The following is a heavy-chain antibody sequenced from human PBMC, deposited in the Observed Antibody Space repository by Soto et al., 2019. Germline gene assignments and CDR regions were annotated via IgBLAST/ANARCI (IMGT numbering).Heavy chain of an antibody. CDR3: ARVPGIAVSKGKYYFDY. D-gene: IGHD6-19*01. V-gene: IGHV1-69*02. Sequence: QVQLVQSGAEVKKPGSSVKVSCKASGGTFSSYTLSWVRQAPEQGLEWMGRIIPILGIANYAQKFQGRVTITADKSTSTAYMELSSLRSEDTAVYYCARVPGIAVSKGKYYFDYWGQGTLVTVSS. CDR1: GGTFSSYT. CDR2: IIPILGIA. J-gene: IGHJ4*02.